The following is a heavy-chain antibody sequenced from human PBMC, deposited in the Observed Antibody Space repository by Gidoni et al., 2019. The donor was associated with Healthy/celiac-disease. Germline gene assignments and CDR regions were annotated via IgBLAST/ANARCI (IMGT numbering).Heavy chain of an antibody. Sequence: EVQLLESGGGLVQHGGSLRLSCAASGFTFSSYAMSWVRQAPGKGLEWVSAISGSGGSTYYADSVKGRFTISRDNSKNTLYLQMNSLRAEDTAVYYCAKDRGVVIASENWGQGTLVTVSS. J-gene: IGHJ4*02. V-gene: IGHV3-23*01. CDR3: AKDRGVVIASEN. CDR2: ISGSGGST. CDR1: GFTFSSYA. D-gene: IGHD2-21*01.